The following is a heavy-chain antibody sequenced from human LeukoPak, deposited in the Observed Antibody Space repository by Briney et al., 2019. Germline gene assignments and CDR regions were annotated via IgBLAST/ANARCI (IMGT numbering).Heavy chain of an antibody. CDR1: GGSFSGYY. Sequence: SETLSLTCAVYGGSFSGYYWSWIRQPPGKGLEWIGEINHSGSTNYNPSLKSRVTISVDTSKNQFSLKLSSVTAADTAVYYCARAFPREYSYGYYYYYGMDVWGQGTTVTVSS. J-gene: IGHJ6*02. V-gene: IGHV4-34*01. CDR3: ARAFPREYSYGYYYYYGMDV. CDR2: INHSGST. D-gene: IGHD5-18*01.